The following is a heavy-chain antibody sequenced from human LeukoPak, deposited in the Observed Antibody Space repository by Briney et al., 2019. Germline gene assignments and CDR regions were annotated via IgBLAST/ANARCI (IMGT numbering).Heavy chain of an antibody. D-gene: IGHD4-11*01. CDR1: GYSISSGNY. J-gene: IGHJ6*03. Sequence: PSETLSLTCSVSGYSISSGNYWGWIRPPPGKGLEWIGNIYHRGTSHYNPSLKSRVTISVDTSKNQFSLKLSSVTAADTAVYYCARGHSIEPYYYYYYMDVWGKGTTVTVSS. V-gene: IGHV4-38-2*02. CDR3: ARGHSIEPYYYYYYMDV. CDR2: IYHRGTS.